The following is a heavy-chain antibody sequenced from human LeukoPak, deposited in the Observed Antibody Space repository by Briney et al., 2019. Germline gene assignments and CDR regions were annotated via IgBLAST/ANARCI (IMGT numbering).Heavy chain of an antibody. CDR2: ISGSGGST. CDR1: GFTFSSYA. CDR3: ARVRYYDYPYYYYYMDV. Sequence: GGSLRLSCAASGFTFSSYAMSWVRQAPGKGLEWVSAISGSGGSTYYADSVKGRFTISRDNAKNSLYLQMNSLRAEDTALYYCARVRYYDYPYYYYYMDVWGKGTTVTVSS. J-gene: IGHJ6*03. V-gene: IGHV3-23*01. D-gene: IGHD3-16*01.